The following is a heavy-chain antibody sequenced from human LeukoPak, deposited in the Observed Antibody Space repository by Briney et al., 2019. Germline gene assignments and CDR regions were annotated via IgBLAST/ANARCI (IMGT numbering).Heavy chain of an antibody. Sequence: ASVKVSCKASGGTFSGYAISWVRQAPGQGLEWMGGIIPIFGTANYAQKFQGRVTITADESTSTAYMELSSLRSEDTAVYYCARDPPQYYDFAIYGMDVWGQGTTVTVSS. CDR2: IIPIFGTA. V-gene: IGHV1-69*13. CDR1: GGTFSGYA. CDR3: ARDPPQYYDFAIYGMDV. J-gene: IGHJ6*02. D-gene: IGHD3-3*01.